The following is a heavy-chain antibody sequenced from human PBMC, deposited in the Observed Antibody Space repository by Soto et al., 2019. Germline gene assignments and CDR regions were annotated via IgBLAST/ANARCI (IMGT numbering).Heavy chain of an antibody. Sequence: SETLSLTCAVDGGSCIGYYWSWIRQPPGKGLEWIGEINHSGSTNYNPSLKSRVTISVDTSKNQFSLKLGSVTAADTAVYYCGIVAGTSLDYWGQGTLVTVSS. D-gene: IGHD6-19*01. CDR3: GIVAGTSLDY. CDR1: GGSCIGYY. CDR2: INHSGST. V-gene: IGHV4-34*01. J-gene: IGHJ4*02.